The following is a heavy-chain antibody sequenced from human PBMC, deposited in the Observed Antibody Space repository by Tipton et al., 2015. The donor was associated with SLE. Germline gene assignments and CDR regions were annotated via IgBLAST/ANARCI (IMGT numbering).Heavy chain of an antibody. V-gene: IGHV1-2*02. CDR1: GYTFTAYY. CDR2: INPNSGGT. CDR3: ARDSGYDKAMGFVDY. D-gene: IGHD5-12*01. J-gene: IGHJ4*02. Sequence: QVQLVPSGAEVKKPGASVKVSCKTSGYTFTAYYMHWVRQAPGQRLEWMGWINPNSGGTNYAQKFQGRVTMTRDTSISTAYMELNRLTSDDTAVYYCARDSGYDKAMGFVDYWGQGTLVTVSS.